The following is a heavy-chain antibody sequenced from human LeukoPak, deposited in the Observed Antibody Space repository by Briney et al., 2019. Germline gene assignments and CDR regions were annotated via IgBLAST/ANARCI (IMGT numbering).Heavy chain of an antibody. D-gene: IGHD3-3*01. CDR3: AREDLLFEPAHDY. V-gene: IGHV1-2*02. J-gene: IGHJ4*02. CDR1: GYTFTGYY. CDR2: INPNSGGT. Sequence: ASVKVSCKASGYTFTGYYMHWVRQAPGQGLEWMGWINPNSGGTNYAQKFQGRVTMTRDTSISTACMGLSRLRSDDTAVYYCAREDLLFEPAHDYWGQGTRVTVSS.